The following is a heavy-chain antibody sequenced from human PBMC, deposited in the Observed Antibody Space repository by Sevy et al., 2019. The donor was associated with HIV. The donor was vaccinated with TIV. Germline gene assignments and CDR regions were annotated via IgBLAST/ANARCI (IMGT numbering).Heavy chain of an antibody. CDR2: INAGNGNT. CDR1: GYTFTSYA. V-gene: IGHV1-3*01. J-gene: IGHJ4*01. Sequence: ASVKVSCKASGYTFTSYAMHWVRQAPGQRLEWMGWINAGNGNTKYSQKFQGRVTITRDTSASTAYMELSSLRSEDTAVYYWARDRGPGYSSSWYLTLAHYFDYWGQGTLVNGSS. CDR3: ARDRGPGYSSSWYLTLAHYFDY. D-gene: IGHD6-13*01.